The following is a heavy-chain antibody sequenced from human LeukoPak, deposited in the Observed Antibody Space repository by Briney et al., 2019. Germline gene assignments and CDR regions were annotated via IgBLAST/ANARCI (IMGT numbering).Heavy chain of an antibody. J-gene: IGHJ6*03. D-gene: IGHD2-2*02. V-gene: IGHV1-69*13. CDR3: AVDIVVVPAAIHYYYYMDV. CDR1: GGTFSSYA. CDR2: IIPIFGTA. Sequence: SVKVFCKASGGTFSSYAISWVRQAPGQGLEWMGGIIPIFGTANYAQKFQGRVTITADESTSTAYMELSSLRSEDTAVYYCAVDIVVVPAAIHYYYYMDVWGKGTTVTVSS.